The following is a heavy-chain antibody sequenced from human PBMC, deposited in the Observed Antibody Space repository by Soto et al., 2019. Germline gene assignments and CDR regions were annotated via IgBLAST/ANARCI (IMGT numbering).Heavy chain of an antibody. Sequence: GGSLRLSCAASGFTFSSYSMNWVRQAPGKGLEWVSSISSSSSYIYYADSVKGRFTIPRDNAKNSLYLQMNSLRAEDTAVYYCVRYKTTYFDYWGQGTLVTVSS. J-gene: IGHJ4*02. V-gene: IGHV3-21*01. CDR2: ISSSSSYI. CDR1: GFTFSSYS. CDR3: VRYKTTYFDY. D-gene: IGHD1-20*01.